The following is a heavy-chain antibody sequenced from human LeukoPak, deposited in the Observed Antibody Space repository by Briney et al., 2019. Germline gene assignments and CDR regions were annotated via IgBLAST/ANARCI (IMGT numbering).Heavy chain of an antibody. V-gene: IGHV3-15*01. CDR2: IKSKTDGGTT. D-gene: IGHD6-13*01. Sequence: PGGSLRLSCAASGFTFSSYTMNWVRQAPGKGLEWVGRIKSKTDGGTTDYAAPVKGRFTISRDDSKNTLYLQMNSLKTEDTAVYYCTTWIAAAGTFKGEDFDYWGQGTLVTVSS. CDR3: TTWIAAAGTFKGEDFDY. J-gene: IGHJ4*02. CDR1: GFTFSSYT.